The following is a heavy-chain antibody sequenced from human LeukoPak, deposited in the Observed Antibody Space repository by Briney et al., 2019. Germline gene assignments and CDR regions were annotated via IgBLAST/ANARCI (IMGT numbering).Heavy chain of an antibody. V-gene: IGHV3-48*01. CDR3: ARFTRGFDP. CDR2: ISSSSSTI. Sequence: GGSLRLSCAASGFTFSSYSMNWVRQAPGKGLEWVSYISSSSSTIYYADSAKGRFTISRDNVKNSLYLQMNSLRAEDTAVYYCARFTRGFDPWGQGTLVTVSS. CDR1: GFTFSSYS. J-gene: IGHJ5*02.